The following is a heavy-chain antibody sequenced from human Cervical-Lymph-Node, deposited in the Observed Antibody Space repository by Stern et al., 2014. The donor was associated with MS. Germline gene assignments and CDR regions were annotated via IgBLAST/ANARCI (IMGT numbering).Heavy chain of an antibody. CDR2: FYWDDDK. J-gene: IGHJ5*02. CDR3: VPRRGVFGFSP. D-gene: IGHD2/OR15-2a*01. V-gene: IGHV2-5*02. Sequence: QVTLKESGPTVVKPTQTLTLTCTFSGFSLNTSGVAVGWIRQPSGKALDWLALFYWDDDKRYSPSLKTRLTITKDTSRNQVVLTMTNMDPVDTGTYYCVPRRGVFGFSPWGQGTLVTVSS. CDR1: GFSLNTSGVA.